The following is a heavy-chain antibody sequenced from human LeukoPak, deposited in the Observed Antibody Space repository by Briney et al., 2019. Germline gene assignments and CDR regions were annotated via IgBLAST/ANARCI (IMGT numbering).Heavy chain of an antibody. Sequence: SETLSLTCTVSGGSISSDSWSWIRQPPGKGLEWIGLIFYSGSTNYNPSLKSRVTISVDTSKNQFSLKLSSVTAADTAVYYCARKLLWFGELYYYYMDVWGKGTTVTVSS. J-gene: IGHJ6*03. CDR2: IFYSGST. CDR3: ARKLLWFGELYYYYMDV. V-gene: IGHV4-59*12. CDR1: GGSISSDS. D-gene: IGHD3-10*01.